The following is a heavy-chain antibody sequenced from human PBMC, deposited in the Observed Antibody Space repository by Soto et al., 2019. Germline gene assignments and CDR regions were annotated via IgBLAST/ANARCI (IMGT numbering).Heavy chain of an antibody. Sequence: GGSLRLSCAASGFTFSSYAMSWVRQAPGKGLEWVSAISGSGGSTYYADSVKGRFTISRDNSKNTLYLQMNSLRAEDTAVYYCAKTPTYYDILTGYPYNWFDPWGQGTLVTV. D-gene: IGHD3-9*01. CDR1: GFTFSSYA. CDR3: AKTPTYYDILTGYPYNWFDP. CDR2: ISGSGGST. V-gene: IGHV3-23*01. J-gene: IGHJ5*02.